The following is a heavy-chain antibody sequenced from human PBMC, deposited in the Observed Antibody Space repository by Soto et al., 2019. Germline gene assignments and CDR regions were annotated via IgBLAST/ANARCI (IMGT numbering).Heavy chain of an antibody. D-gene: IGHD3-16*01. CDR3: LSVTSQVD. J-gene: IGHJ4*02. CDR2: ISGSGGST. Sequence: EVQLLESGGGLVQRGGSLRLSCAASGFTFSSYAMSWVRQAPGKGLEWVSAISGSGGSTYYADSVKGRFTISRDNSKNSLDLQMKSLGAEDTSVYYCLSVTSQVDWGQGTLVTVSS. CDR1: GFTFSSYA. V-gene: IGHV3-23*01.